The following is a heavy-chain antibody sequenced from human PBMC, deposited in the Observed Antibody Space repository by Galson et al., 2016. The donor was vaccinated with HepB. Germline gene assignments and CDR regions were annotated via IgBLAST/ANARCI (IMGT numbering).Heavy chain of an antibody. J-gene: IGHJ4*02. V-gene: IGHV2-70*01. CDR2: IDWNDDK. D-gene: IGHD3-3*01. Sequence: PALVKPTQTLTLTCTFSGFSLSTNGMCVSWIRQPPGKALEWLALIDWNDDKHYSTSLKTRLTISKDTSNNQLALKMPNMDPVDTATYYCARASGYYSIFDYWGQGTLVTVSS. CDR3: ARASGYYSIFDY. CDR1: GFSLSTNGMC.